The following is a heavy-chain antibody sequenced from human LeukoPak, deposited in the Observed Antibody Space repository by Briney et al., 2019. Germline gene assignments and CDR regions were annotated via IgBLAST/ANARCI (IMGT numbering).Heavy chain of an antibody. CDR3: ARVRNHRAWFDP. CDR1: GFTFSTYW. J-gene: IGHJ5*02. Sequence: GGSLRLSCAASGFTFSTYWMHWVLQAPGKGLVWVARIDSDGRSTSYADSVKGRFTISRDNAKNTLYLQMNSLRAEDTAVYYCARVRNHRAWFDPWGQGTLVTVSS. CDR2: IDSDGRST. V-gene: IGHV3-74*01. D-gene: IGHD1-14*01.